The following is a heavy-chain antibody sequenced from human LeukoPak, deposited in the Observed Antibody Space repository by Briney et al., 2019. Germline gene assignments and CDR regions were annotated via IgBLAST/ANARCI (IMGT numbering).Heavy chain of an antibody. CDR1: GGSISSYY. D-gene: IGHD4-17*01. CDR3: ARAPGDYGFDY. J-gene: IGHJ4*02. CDR2: IYYSGST. V-gene: IGHV4-59*08. Sequence: SETLSLTCTDSGGSISSYYWSWIRQPPRKGLEWIGYIYYSGSTNYNPSLKSRVTISVDTSKNQFSLKLSSVTAADTAVYYCARAPGDYGFDYWGQVTLVTVSS.